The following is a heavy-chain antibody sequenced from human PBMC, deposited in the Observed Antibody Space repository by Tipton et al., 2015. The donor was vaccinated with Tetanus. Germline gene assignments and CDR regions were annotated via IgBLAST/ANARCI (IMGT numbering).Heavy chain of an antibody. CDR2: IYYSGSI. V-gene: IGHV4-59*01. J-gene: IGHJ3*01. CDR3: ARIGWPQQNKPAFDL. CDR1: DDSMDNFY. D-gene: IGHD6-19*01. Sequence: TLSLTCSVSDDSMDNFYWGWIRQPPGKGLEWIGYIYYSGSINSNPSLRSRLTISVDRSKKQFSLKLNSVTAADTAVYYCARIGWPQQNKPAFDLWGQGTMVTVSP.